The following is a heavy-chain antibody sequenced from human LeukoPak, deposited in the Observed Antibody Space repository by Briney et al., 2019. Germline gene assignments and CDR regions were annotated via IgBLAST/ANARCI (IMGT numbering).Heavy chain of an antibody. Sequence: SETLPLTCAVYGGSFSGYYWSWIRQPPGKGLEWIGEINHSGSTNYNPSLKSRVTISVDTSKNQFSLKLSSVTAADTAVYYCARLLALEAFDIWGQGTMVTVSS. CDR3: ARLLALEAFDI. V-gene: IGHV4-34*01. CDR2: INHSGST. CDR1: GGSFSGYY. J-gene: IGHJ3*02.